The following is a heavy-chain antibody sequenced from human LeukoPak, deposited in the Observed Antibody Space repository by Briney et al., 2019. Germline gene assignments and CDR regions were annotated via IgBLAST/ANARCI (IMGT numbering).Heavy chain of an antibody. CDR2: IRYDGSNQ. J-gene: IGHJ3*02. D-gene: IGHD5-24*01. V-gene: IGHV3-30*02. CDR1: GFTLTTSW. Sequence: PGGSLRLSCAASGFTLTTSWMTWVRQAPGKGLEWVAFIRYDGSNQYYADSVKGRFTISRDNSKNTLYLQMNSLRAEDTAVYYCATDSGVGMATTFSILDIWGQGTMVTVSS. CDR3: ATDSGVGMATTFSILDI.